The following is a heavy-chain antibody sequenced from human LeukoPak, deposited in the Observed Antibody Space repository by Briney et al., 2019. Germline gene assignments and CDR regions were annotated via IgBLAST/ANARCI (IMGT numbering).Heavy chain of an antibody. J-gene: IGHJ4*02. CDR1: GYIFTGYS. CDR2: INSNSGGT. V-gene: IGHV1-2*06. D-gene: IGHD3-22*01. Sequence: GASVKVSCKASGYIFTGYSIHWVRQAPGQGLEWMGRINSNSGGTNYAQKFQGRVTMTRDTSISTAYMELSRLRSDDTAVYYCAREFEGYYYDSSGYSLDYWGQGTLVTVSS. CDR3: AREFEGYYYDSSGYSLDY.